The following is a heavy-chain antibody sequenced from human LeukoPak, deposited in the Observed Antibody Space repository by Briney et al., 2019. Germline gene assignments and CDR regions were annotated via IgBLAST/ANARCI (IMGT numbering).Heavy chain of an antibody. CDR2: IYYSGST. D-gene: IGHD6-19*01. CDR3: ARIHGGGWYYFDY. V-gene: IGHV4-59*01. J-gene: IGHJ4*02. Sequence: SETLSLNCTVSGGSISSYYWSWIRQPPGKGLEWIGYIYYSGSTNYNPSLKSRVTISVDTSKNQFSLKLSSVTAADTAVYYCARIHGGGWYYFDYWGQGTLVTVSS. CDR1: GGSISSYY.